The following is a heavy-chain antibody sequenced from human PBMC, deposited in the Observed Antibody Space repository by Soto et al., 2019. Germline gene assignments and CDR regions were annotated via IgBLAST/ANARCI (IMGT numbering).Heavy chain of an antibody. J-gene: IGHJ4*02. CDR3: ARVEVGATADLPFDY. CDR1: GYSFTSYW. Sequence: EVQLVQSGAEVKKPGESLRISCKGSGYSFTSYWISWVRQMPGKGLEWMGRIDPSDSYTNYSPSFQGHVTISADKSISTAYLQWSSLKASDTAMYYCARVEVGATADLPFDYWGQGTLVTVSS. D-gene: IGHD1-26*01. V-gene: IGHV5-10-1*01. CDR2: IDPSDSYT.